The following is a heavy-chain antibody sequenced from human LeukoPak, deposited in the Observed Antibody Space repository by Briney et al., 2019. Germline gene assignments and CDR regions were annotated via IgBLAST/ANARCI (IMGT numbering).Heavy chain of an antibody. D-gene: IGHD3-22*01. Sequence: SETLSLTCAVYGGSFSGYYWSWIRQPPGKGLEWIGEINHSRSTNYNPSLKSRVTITVDTSKNQFSLKLSSVTAADTAVYYCARDSYYYGSSGYYRSFDIWGQGTMVTVSS. CDR1: GGSFSGYY. CDR2: INHSRST. V-gene: IGHV4-34*01. J-gene: IGHJ3*02. CDR3: ARDSYYYGSSGYYRSFDI.